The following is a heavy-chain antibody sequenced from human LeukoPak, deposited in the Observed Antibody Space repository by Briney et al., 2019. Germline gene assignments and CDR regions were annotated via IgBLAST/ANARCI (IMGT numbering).Heavy chain of an antibody. V-gene: IGHV1-58*01. D-gene: IGHD3-22*01. Sequence: SVKVSRKASGFTFTSSAVQWVRQARGRRLEWIGWIVVGSGNTNYAQKFQERVTITRDMSTSTAYMELSSLRSEDTAVYYCAAAVYDSSGYYVDYWGQGTLVTVSS. CDR2: IVVGSGNT. CDR3: AAAVYDSSGYYVDY. J-gene: IGHJ4*02. CDR1: GFTFTSSA.